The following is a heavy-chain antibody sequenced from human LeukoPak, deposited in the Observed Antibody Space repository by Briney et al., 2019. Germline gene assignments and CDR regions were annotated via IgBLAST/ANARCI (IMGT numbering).Heavy chain of an antibody. V-gene: IGHV3-21*01. CDR3: ARKGITMVQGVDY. Sequence: GGSLRLSCAASGFTFSSYSMNWVRQAPGKGLEWVSSISSSSSYIYYADSVKGRFTISRDNAKNSLYLQMNSLRAEDTAVYYCARKGITMVQGVDYWGQGTPVTVSS. CDR1: GFTFSSYS. J-gene: IGHJ4*02. CDR2: ISSSSSYI. D-gene: IGHD3-10*01.